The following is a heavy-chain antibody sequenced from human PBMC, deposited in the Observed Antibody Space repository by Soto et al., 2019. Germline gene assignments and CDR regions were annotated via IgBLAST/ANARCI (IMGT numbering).Heavy chain of an antibody. CDR1: GYSFTSYW. J-gene: IGHJ4*02. CDR3: ARLITIFGVVIDANYYFDY. CDR2: IYPGDSDT. D-gene: IGHD3-3*01. Sequence: GESLKISCKGSGYSFTSYWIGWVRQMPGKGLEWMGIIYPGDSDTRYSPSFQGQVTISADKSISTAYLQWSSLKASDTAMYYCARLITIFGVVIDANYYFDYWGQGTLVTVSS. V-gene: IGHV5-51*01.